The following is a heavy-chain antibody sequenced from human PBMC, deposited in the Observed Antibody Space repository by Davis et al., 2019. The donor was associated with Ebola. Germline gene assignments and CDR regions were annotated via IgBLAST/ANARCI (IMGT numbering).Heavy chain of an antibody. Sequence: PGGSLRLSCEASGFTFRNYWMSWVRQAPGKGLEWVANINGDGSEKYYVESVRGRLTISRDTAKNSLYLQMNSLRAEDTAVYYCNANPSHGMDVWGQGTTVTVSS. J-gene: IGHJ6*02. V-gene: IGHV3-7*03. CDR2: INGDGSEK. CDR1: GFTFRNYW. CDR3: NANPSHGMDV.